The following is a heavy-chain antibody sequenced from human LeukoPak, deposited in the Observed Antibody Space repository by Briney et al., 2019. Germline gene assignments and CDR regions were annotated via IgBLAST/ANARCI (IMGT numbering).Heavy chain of an antibody. J-gene: IGHJ6*03. V-gene: IGHV4-59*01. CDR3: ARTGTATHMDV. Sequence: PSETLSLTCTVSGGSISSYYWSWIRQPPGKGLEWIGYIYYSGSTNYNPSLKSRVTISVDTPKNQFSLKLSSVTAADTAVYYCARTGTATHMDVWGKGTTVTISS. CDR1: GGSISSYY. CDR2: IYYSGST. D-gene: IGHD1-1*01.